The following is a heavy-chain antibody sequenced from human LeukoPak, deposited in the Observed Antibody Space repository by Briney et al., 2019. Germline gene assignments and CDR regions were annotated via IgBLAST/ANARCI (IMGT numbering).Heavy chain of an antibody. D-gene: IGHD3-16*01. CDR1: GFTFSSYS. V-gene: IGHV3-21*01. Sequence: GGSLRLSCAASGFTFSSYSMNWVRQAPGKGLEWVSSISSSSSYIYYADSVKGRFTISRDNAKNSLYLQMNSLRAEDTAVYYCVRRGAVGGVGAFDIWGQGTMVTVSS. CDR2: ISSSSSYI. J-gene: IGHJ3*02. CDR3: VRRGAVGGVGAFDI.